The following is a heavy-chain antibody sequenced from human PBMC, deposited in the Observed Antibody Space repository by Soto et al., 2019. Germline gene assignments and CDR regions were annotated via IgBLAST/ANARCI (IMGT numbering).Heavy chain of an antibody. V-gene: IGHV1-18*04. D-gene: IGHD3-3*01. CDR1: VFTSSG. CDR2: ISTHNGNT. CDR3: AREGILGLFDAYDL. J-gene: IGHJ3*01. Sequence: QVQLVQSGAEVKKPGASVKVSCKASVFTSSGISWVRQAPGQRLEWMGWISTHNGNTIYAQKFQGRVIMTMDTSTTTVYMELRSLRPDDTAVYLCAREGILGLFDAYDLWGQGTMVTVSS.